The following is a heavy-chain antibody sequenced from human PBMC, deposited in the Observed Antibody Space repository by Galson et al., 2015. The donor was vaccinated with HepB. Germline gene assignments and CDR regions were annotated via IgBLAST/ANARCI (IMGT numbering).Heavy chain of an antibody. Sequence: SVKVSCKASGYTFTDYYIHWVRQAPGQGPEWVGRIKPNSGDTDYAQKFHGRVTITRDSSISTAYMELSGLRSDDTAVYSCARGAETVVTPGFAFWGQGALVTVSS. D-gene: IGHD4-23*01. V-gene: IGHV1-2*06. CDR3: ARGAETVVTPGFAF. J-gene: IGHJ4*02. CDR1: GYTFTDYY. CDR2: IKPNSGDT.